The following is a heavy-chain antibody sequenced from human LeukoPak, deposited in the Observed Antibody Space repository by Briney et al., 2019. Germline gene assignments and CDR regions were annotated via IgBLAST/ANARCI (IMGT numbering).Heavy chain of an antibody. CDR3: AKFRVFERDWFDP. V-gene: IGHV3-73*01. Sequence: PGGSLRLSCAASGFTFSGSAIHWVRQASGKGLEWVGRIRSKANSYATAYSASVKGRFTISRDNSKNTLYLQMNSLRAEDTAVYYCAKFRVFERDWFDPWGQGTLVTVSS. D-gene: IGHD2-8*01. CDR1: GFTFSGSA. CDR2: IRSKANSYAT. J-gene: IGHJ5*02.